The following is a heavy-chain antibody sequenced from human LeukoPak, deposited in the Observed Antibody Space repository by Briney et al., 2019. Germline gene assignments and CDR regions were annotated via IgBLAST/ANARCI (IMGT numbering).Heavy chain of an antibody. CDR1: GGSISSGGYS. CDR3: ARNGDYGLGIYMDV. Sequence: SETLSLTCAVSGGSISSGGYSWSWIRQPPGKGLEWIGYIYYSGSTYYNPSLKSRVTISVDTSKNQFSLKLSSVTAADTAVCYCARNGDYGLGIYMDVWGKGTTVTVSS. D-gene: IGHD4-17*01. J-gene: IGHJ6*03. CDR2: IYYSGST. V-gene: IGHV4-30-4*07.